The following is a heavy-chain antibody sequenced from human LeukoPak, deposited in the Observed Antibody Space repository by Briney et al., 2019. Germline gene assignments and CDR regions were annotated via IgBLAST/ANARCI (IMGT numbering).Heavy chain of an antibody. CDR1: GFTFHSYA. Sequence: GGSLRLSCAASGFTFHSYAMRWVRQAPGKGLEWVSLISGSGSSTYYADSVKGRFTISRDNSKNTLYLQMNSLSAEDTAVYYCAKVRLRFLTTPTDAFDLWGQGTMVTVSS. J-gene: IGHJ3*01. CDR3: AKVRLRFLTTPTDAFDL. CDR2: ISGSGSST. V-gene: IGHV3-23*01. D-gene: IGHD3-3*01.